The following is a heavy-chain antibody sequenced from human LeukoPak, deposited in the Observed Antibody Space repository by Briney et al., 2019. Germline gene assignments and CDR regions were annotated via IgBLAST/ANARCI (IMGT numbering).Heavy chain of an antibody. CDR2: ISAYNGNT. D-gene: IGHD1-1*01. Sequence: GASVKVSCKASGYTFTSYGISWVRQAPGQGLEWMGWISAYNGNTNYAQKLQGRVTMTTDTSTSTAYMELRSLRSDDTAVYYCARDSSRYDLTYFDYWAREPWSPSPQ. J-gene: IGHJ4*02. CDR3: ARDSSRYDLTYFDY. CDR1: GYTFTSYG. V-gene: IGHV1-18*01.